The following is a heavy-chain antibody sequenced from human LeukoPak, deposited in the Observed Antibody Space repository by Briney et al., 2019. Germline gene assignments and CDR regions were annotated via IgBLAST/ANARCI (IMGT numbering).Heavy chain of an antibody. CDR2: IYYSGST. V-gene: IGHV4-59*08. J-gene: IGHJ6*02. CDR3: ARTHLITAMRHYYYYGMDV. D-gene: IGHD5-18*01. Sequence: SETLSLTCTVSGGSISSYYWSWIRQPPGKGLEWIGNIYYSGSTNYNPSLKSRVTISVDTSKNQFSLKLSSVTAADTAVYYCARTHLITAMRHYYYYGMDVWGQGTTVTVSS. CDR1: GGSISSYY.